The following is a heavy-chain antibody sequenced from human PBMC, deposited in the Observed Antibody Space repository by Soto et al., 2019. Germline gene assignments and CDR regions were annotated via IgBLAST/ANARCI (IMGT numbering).Heavy chain of an antibody. CDR1: GFTFSNAW. V-gene: IGHV3-15*01. CDR3: TTQAAGGIQLWVDY. D-gene: IGHD5-18*01. CDR2: IKSKTDGGTT. Sequence: EVQLVESGGGLVKPGGSLRLSCAASGFTFSNAWMSWVRQAPGKGLEWVGRIKSKTDGGTTDYAAPVKGRFTISRDDSKNTLYLQMNSLKTEDTAVYYCTTQAAGGIQLWVDYWGQGTLVTVSS. J-gene: IGHJ4*02.